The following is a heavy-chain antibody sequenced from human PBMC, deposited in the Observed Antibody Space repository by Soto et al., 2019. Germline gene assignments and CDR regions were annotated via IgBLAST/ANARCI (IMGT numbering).Heavy chain of an antibody. D-gene: IGHD1-26*01. J-gene: IGHJ5*02. CDR3: ARSLYSGSYTNWFDP. CDR2: IYYSGST. Sequence: SETLSLTXTVSGGSIRSYYWSWIRQPPGKGLEYIGYIYYSGSTNYNPSLKSRFTISVDTSKKQFSLKLSSVTAADTAVYHCARSLYSGSYTNWFDPWGQGTLVTVSS. CDR1: GGSIRSYY. V-gene: IGHV4-59*01.